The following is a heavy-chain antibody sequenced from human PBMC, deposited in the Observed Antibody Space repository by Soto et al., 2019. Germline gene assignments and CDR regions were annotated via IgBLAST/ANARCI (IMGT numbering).Heavy chain of an antibody. J-gene: IGHJ4*02. V-gene: IGHV4-59*01. D-gene: IGHD3-10*01. CDR2: IYYSGST. CDR1: GGSISSYY. Sequence: PSETLSLTCTVSGGSISSYYWSWIRQPPGKGLEWIGYIYYSGSTNYNPSLKSRVTISVDTSKNQFSLKLSSVTAADTAVYYCASSLLLYPYYFDYWGQGTLVTVSS. CDR3: ASSLLLYPYYFDY.